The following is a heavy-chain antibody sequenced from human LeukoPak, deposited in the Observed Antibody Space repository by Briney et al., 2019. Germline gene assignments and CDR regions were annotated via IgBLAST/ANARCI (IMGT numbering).Heavy chain of an antibody. V-gene: IGHV1-18*01. Sequence: ASVKVSCKASGGTFSSYAISWVRQAPGQGLEWMGWISAYNGNTNYAQKLQGRVTMTTDTSTSTAYMELRSLRSDDTAVYYCARDHGGYDSSGYYSFDYWGQGTPVTVSS. CDR1: GGTFSSYA. CDR3: ARDHGGYDSSGYYSFDY. D-gene: IGHD3-22*01. CDR2: ISAYNGNT. J-gene: IGHJ4*02.